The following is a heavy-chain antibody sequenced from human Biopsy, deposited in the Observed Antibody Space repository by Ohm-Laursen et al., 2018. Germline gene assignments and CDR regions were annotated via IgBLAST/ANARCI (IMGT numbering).Heavy chain of an antibody. D-gene: IGHD3-10*01. CDR3: AGDRGYYYYYGMDV. CDR2: ITTYNGNT. Sequence: ESSVKVSCNASGYTFTDYGVSWVRQAPGQGLEWMGWITTYNGNTNHAQKVQGRVTMTTDTSTSTAYMELRSLRSDDTAVYYCAGDRGYYYYYGMDVWGQGTTVTVSS. J-gene: IGHJ6*02. CDR1: GYTFTDYG. V-gene: IGHV1-18*01.